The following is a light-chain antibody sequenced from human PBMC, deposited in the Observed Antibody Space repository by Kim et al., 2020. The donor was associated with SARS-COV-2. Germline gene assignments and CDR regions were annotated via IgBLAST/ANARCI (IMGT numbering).Light chain of an antibody. CDR2: AAS. CDR3: QQSHSTPPYT. J-gene: IGKJ2*01. CDR1: QSITRY. Sequence: DIQMTQPPSSLSASVGDRVTITCRTSQSITRYLNWYQQKPGKAPKLLIYAASSLESGVPSRFSGSGSGTDFTLTISSLQPEDFATYYCQQSHSTPPYTFGQGTKLEI. V-gene: IGKV1-39*01.